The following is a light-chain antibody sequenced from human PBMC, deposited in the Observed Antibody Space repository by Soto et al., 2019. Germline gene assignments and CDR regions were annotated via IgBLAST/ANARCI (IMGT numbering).Light chain of an antibody. J-gene: IGKJ5*01. V-gene: IGKV4-1*01. CDR2: GAS. Sequence: ILMTQATDSLSLSLGGSATLNCISSQSVLFTSNKKNYLAWYQQKPGQPPKLLIYGASLRESGVPDRFSGSGSGTDFTLTISSLQAEDVAVYYCQQYYSRITLGQGTRLEIK. CDR1: QSVLFTSNKKNY. CDR3: QQYYSRIT.